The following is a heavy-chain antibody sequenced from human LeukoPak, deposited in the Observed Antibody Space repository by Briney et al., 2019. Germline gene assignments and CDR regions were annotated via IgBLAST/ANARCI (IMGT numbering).Heavy chain of an antibody. D-gene: IGHD5-24*01. CDR3: ARDGRDGYKAFDY. CDR1: GGSISSTNW. V-gene: IGHV4-4*02. Sequence: SGTLSLTCAVSGGSISSTNWWSWVRQPPGKGLEWIGEIYHSGITNYNPSLKGRVTISVDKSKNQFSLNLSSVTAADTAVYYCARDGRDGYKAFDYWGQGTLVTVSS. CDR2: IYHSGIT. J-gene: IGHJ4*02.